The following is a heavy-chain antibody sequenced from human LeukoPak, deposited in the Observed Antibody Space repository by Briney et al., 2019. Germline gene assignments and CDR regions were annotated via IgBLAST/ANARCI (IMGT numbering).Heavy chain of an antibody. CDR2: ISYDGSNK. CDR3: AKDREAVAGTGTLDY. V-gene: IGHV3-30*18. CDR1: GFTFSSYG. Sequence: NPGGSLRLSCAASGFTFSSYGMHWVRQAPGKGLEWVAVISYDGSNKYYADSVKGQFTISRDNSKNTLYLQMNSLRAEDTAVYYCAKDREAVAGTGTLDYWGQGTLVTVSS. J-gene: IGHJ4*02. D-gene: IGHD6-19*01.